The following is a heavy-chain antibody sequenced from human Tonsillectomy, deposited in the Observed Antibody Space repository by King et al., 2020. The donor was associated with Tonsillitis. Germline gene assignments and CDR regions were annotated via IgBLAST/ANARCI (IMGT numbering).Heavy chain of an antibody. CDR3: ARAISPTVVPITIVDFYYSHGMDV. V-gene: IGHV1-46*03. CDR1: GYNFSTYY. J-gene: IGHJ6*02. D-gene: IGHD1-14*01. Sequence: QLVQSGAEVKKPGASVKISCKASGYNFSTYYIHWVRQAPGQGLEWMGIINPSDGSTAYARKFQGRVTMTADTSTSTFYMELSSLRSEDTSVFFWARAISPTVVPITIVDFYYSHGMDVWGQGTTVTVSS. CDR2: INPSDGST.